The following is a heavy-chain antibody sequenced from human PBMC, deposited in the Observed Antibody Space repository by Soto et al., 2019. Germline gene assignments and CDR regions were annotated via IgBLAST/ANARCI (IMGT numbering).Heavy chain of an antibody. J-gene: IGHJ3*01. D-gene: IGHD1-26*01. V-gene: IGHV3-74*01. Sequence: EVQLVESGGGLVQPGESLRLSCAASGFIFSYYWMHWVRQAPGKGLVWVSRIHSDGSCTTYADSVKGRFTISRDNARNTLYLQMNSLRAEDTAVYYCARGDRGAFDLWGQGTVVTVSS. CDR3: ARGDRGAFDL. CDR1: GFIFSYYW. CDR2: IHSDGSCT.